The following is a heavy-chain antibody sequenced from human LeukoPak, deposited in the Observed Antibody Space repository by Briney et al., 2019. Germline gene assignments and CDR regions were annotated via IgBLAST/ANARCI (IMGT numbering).Heavy chain of an antibody. Sequence: GGSLRLSCAASGFTFSSYAMSWVRQAPGKGLEWVSAISGSGGSTYYADSVKGRLTISRDNSKNTLYLQMNSLRAEDAAVYYCAKVGSYYDFWSGYPLYWGQGTLVTVSS. CDR1: GFTFSSYA. J-gene: IGHJ4*02. D-gene: IGHD3-3*01. V-gene: IGHV3-23*01. CDR2: ISGSGGST. CDR3: AKVGSYYDFWSGYPLY.